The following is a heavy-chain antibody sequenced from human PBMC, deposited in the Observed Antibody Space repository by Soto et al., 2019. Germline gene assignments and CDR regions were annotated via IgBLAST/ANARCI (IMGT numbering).Heavy chain of an antibody. D-gene: IGHD6-13*01. CDR3: ARTAGEQQLVVRYYYGMDV. V-gene: IGHV4-39*01. Sequence: LSLTCTVSGGSISSSSYYWGWIRQPPGKGLEWIGSIYYSGSTYYSPSLKSRVTISVDTSKNQFSLKLSSVTAADTAVYYCARTAGEQQLVVRYYYGMDVWGQGTTVTVPS. CDR1: GGSISSSSYY. CDR2: IYYSGST. J-gene: IGHJ6*02.